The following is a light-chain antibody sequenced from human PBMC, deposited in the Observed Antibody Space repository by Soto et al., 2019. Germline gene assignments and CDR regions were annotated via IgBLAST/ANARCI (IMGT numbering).Light chain of an antibody. J-gene: IGKJ2*01. CDR2: FAS. Sequence: DIQLSQSPSILSASVGDRVTITCRASQSVRSWLAWYQQQPGKDPKLLIYFASILESGVPSRFSGSGSETEYTLTITSLQPEDFATYYCQQYNSHSLYSFGQGTKVEIK. CDR1: QSVRSW. CDR3: QQYNSHSLYS. V-gene: IGKV1-5*01.